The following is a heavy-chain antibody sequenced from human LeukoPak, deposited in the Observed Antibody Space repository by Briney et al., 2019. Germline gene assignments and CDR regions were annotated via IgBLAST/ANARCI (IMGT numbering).Heavy chain of an antibody. CDR3: AREWWLVPFDY. V-gene: IGHV3-7*01. CDR2: IKQEGSEK. CDR1: GFTFSSYW. J-gene: IGHJ4*02. D-gene: IGHD6-19*01. Sequence: GGSLRLSCAASGFTFSSYWMSWVRQAPGKGLEWVANIKQEGSEKYYVDSVKGRFTISRDNAKNSLYLQMNSLRAEDTAVYYCAREWWLVPFDYWGQGTLVTVSS.